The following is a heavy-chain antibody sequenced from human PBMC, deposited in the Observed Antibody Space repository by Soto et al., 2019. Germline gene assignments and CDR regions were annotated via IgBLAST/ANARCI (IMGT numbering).Heavy chain of an antibody. J-gene: IGHJ4*02. Sequence: QAGGSLRLSCAVSGFTFDDNAMHWVRQAPEKGLEWVSGINWKSDIGYADSVKGRFTISRDNAENSLYLQMNSLRAEDTALHYCAIAQDRGGRTTFIYWGQGTQVTVSS. CDR1: GFTFDDNA. V-gene: IGHV3-9*01. CDR2: INWKSDI. CDR3: AIAQDRGGRTTFIY. D-gene: IGHD3-16*01.